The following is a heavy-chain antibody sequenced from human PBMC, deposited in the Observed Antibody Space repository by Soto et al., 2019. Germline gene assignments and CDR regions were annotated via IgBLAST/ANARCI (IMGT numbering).Heavy chain of an antibody. J-gene: IGHJ3*02. CDR1: GGSFSGYY. Sequence: SETLSLTCAVYGGSFSGYYWSWIRQPPGKGLEWIGEINHSGSTNYNPSLKGRVTISVDTSKNQFSLKLSSVTAADTAVYYCARGITGAVVRGAFDIWGQGTMVTVSS. CDR2: INHSGST. D-gene: IGHD7-27*01. CDR3: ARGITGAVVRGAFDI. V-gene: IGHV4-34*01.